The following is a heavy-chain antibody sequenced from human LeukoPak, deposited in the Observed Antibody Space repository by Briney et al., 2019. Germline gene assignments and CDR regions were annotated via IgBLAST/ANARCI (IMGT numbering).Heavy chain of an antibody. CDR2: NSGSGSST. Sequence: PGGSLTLSCAASGFTFRRYGIHCVRQSPGKGLECFLPNSGSGSSTYYDADVEDRFPISRDNSKNTLYLQLNSLRADDTAVDYCAKALYPDSPSFFDYWGQGTRVTVSS. D-gene: IGHD1-14*01. CDR1: GFTFRRYG. V-gene: IGHV3-23*01. J-gene: IGHJ4*02. CDR3: AKALYPDSPSFFDY.